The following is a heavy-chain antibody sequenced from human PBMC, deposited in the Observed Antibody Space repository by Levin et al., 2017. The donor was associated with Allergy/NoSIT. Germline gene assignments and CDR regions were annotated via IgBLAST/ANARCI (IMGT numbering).Heavy chain of an antibody. CDR3: ATRPPESGLYWYIGL. Sequence: PGGSLRLSCAVSGFTVNTNYMTWVRQAPGKGLEWVSVIYSGGSTHYADSVTGRFTISGDNSQNTVYLQMTSLRAEDTAVYYWATRPPESGLYWYIGLWGRGTLVTVSS. J-gene: IGHJ2*01. CDR2: IYSGGST. V-gene: IGHV3-53*01. CDR1: GFTVNTNY. D-gene: IGHD1-26*01.